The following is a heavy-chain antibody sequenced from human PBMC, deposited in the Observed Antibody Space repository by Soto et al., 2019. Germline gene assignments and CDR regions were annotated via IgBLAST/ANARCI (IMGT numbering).Heavy chain of an antibody. J-gene: IGHJ4*02. CDR1: GGSFSGYY. Sequence: QVQLQQWGAGLLKPSETLSLTCAVYGGSFSGYYWSWIRQPPGKGLEWIGEINHSGSTNYNPSLKSRVTISVDTSKNQFSLKLSSVTAADTAVYYWARGPRSGWYRGRIDYWGQGTLVTVSS. D-gene: IGHD6-19*01. V-gene: IGHV4-34*01. CDR3: ARGPRSGWYRGRIDY. CDR2: INHSGST.